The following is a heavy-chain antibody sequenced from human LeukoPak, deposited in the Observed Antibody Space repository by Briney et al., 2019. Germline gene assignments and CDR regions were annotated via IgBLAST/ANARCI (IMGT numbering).Heavy chain of an antibody. D-gene: IGHD3-9*01. CDR1: GFTFSSYA. CDR2: IYSGGST. J-gene: IGHJ4*02. CDR3: AREDILTGFDY. V-gene: IGHV3-53*01. Sequence: GGSLRLSCVASGFTFSSYAMSWVRQAPGKGLEWVSVIYSGGSTYYADSVKGRFTISRDNSKNTLYLQMNSLRAEDTAVYYCAREDILTGFDYWGQGTLVTVSS.